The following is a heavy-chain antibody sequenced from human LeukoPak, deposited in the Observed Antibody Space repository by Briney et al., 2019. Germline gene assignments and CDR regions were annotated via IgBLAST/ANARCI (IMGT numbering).Heavy chain of an antibody. D-gene: IGHD6-19*01. CDR1: GFTFSSYD. J-gene: IGHJ3*02. CDR2: IGTAGDT. V-gene: IGHV3-13*01. Sequence: GGSLRLSCAASGFTFSSYDMHWLRQARGKGLELVSAIGTAGDTYYPGSLKGRFTISRENAKNSSYLQMSSLRAGDTAVYYCATRYSSGSGAFDIWGQGTMVTVSS. CDR3: ATRYSSGSGAFDI.